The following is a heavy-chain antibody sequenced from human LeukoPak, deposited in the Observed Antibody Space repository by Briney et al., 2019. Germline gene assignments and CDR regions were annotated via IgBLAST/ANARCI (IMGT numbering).Heavy chain of an antibody. CDR2: IYTSGST. CDR1: GGSISSYY. CDR3: AREGVLVVSALGGDYYYYYMDV. J-gene: IGHJ6*03. V-gene: IGHV4-4*07. Sequence: SETLSLTCTVSGGSISSYYWSWIRQPAGKGLEWIGRIYTSGSTNYNPSLKSRVTMSVDTSKNQFSLKLSSVTAADTAVYYCAREGVLVVSALGGDYYYYYMDVWGKGTTVTVSS. D-gene: IGHD2-2*01.